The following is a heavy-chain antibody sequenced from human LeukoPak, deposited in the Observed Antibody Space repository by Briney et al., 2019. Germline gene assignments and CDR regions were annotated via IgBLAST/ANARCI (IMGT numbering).Heavy chain of an antibody. CDR1: GFTFSSYG. J-gene: IGHJ4*02. CDR3: AKFSSGWYYFDY. D-gene: IGHD6-19*01. Sequence: GRSLRLSCAASGFTFSSYGMHWVRQAPGKGLEWVANIKQDGSEKYYVDSVKGRFTISRDNAKNSLYLQMNSLRAEDTAVYYCAKFSSGWYYFDYWGQGTLVTVSS. CDR2: IKQDGSEK. V-gene: IGHV3-7*01.